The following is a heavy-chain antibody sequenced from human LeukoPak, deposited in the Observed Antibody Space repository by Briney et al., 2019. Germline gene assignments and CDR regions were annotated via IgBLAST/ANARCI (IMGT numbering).Heavy chain of an antibody. CDR3: ARDLSYYDFWSGLGPAAAGPFDY. CDR2: TSAYNGNT. D-gene: IGHD3-3*01. V-gene: IGHV1-18*01. J-gene: IGHJ4*02. Sequence: GASVKVSCKASGYTFTSYGISWVRQAPGQGLEWMGWTSAYNGNTNYAQKLQGRVTMTTDTSTSTAYMELRSLRSDDTAVYYCARDLSYYDFWSGLGPAAAGPFDYWGRGTLVTVSS. CDR1: GYTFTSYG.